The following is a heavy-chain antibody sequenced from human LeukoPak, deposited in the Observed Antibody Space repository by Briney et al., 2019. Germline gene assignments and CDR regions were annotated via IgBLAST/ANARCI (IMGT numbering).Heavy chain of an antibody. V-gene: IGHV3-23*01. CDR2: TTGSGDGT. CDR3: VKGFVHPTYYFEY. D-gene: IGHD3-10*01. J-gene: IGHJ4*02. CDR1: GFTFSNYA. Sequence: PGGSLRLSCAASGFTFSNYAMMWVRQAPGKRLEWVSSTTGSGDGTYYADSVRGRFTISRDNSENTLYLQLNSLRAEDTAVYFCVKGFVHPTYYFEYWGQGTLVTVSS.